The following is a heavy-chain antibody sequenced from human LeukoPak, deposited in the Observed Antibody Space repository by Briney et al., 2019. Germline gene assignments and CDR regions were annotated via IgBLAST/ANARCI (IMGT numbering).Heavy chain of an antibody. D-gene: IGHD5-12*01. CDR1: GFTFSTYS. CDR3: AKDQRPDSGYDIDS. CDR2: IWPSGDTT. J-gene: IGHJ4*02. Sequence: GGSLRLSCAASGFTFSTYSMSWVRQAQRKGLEWVSVIWPSGDTTYYADSVKGRFTISRDNSKNTLYLQMHNLRAEDTALYYCAKDQRPDSGYDIDSWGQGTLVTVSS. V-gene: IGHV3-23*01.